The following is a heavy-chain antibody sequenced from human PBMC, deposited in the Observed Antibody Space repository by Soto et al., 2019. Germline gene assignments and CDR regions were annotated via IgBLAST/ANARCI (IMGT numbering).Heavy chain of an antibody. Sequence: ASVKVSCKASGYTFTGYYMHWVRQAPGQGLEWMGWINPNSGGTNYAQKFQGWVTMTRDTSISTAYMELSRLRSDDTAVYYCARCLGYCSGGSCYPYYYGMDVWGQGTTVTVSS. V-gene: IGHV1-2*04. CDR1: GYTFTGYY. CDR3: ARCLGYCSGGSCYPYYYGMDV. CDR2: INPNSGGT. D-gene: IGHD2-15*01. J-gene: IGHJ6*02.